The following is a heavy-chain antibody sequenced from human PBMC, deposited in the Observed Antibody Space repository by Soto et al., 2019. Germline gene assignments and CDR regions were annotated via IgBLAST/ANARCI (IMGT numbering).Heavy chain of an antibody. V-gene: IGHV4-30-2*01. D-gene: IGHD3-3*01. CDR2: IYHSGST. CDR1: GGSISSGGYS. Sequence: SETLSLTCTVSGGSISSGGYSWSWIRQPPGKGLEWIGYIYHSGSTYYNPSLKSRVTISVDRSKNQFSLKLSSVTAADTAVYNCARSITIFGVALDAFDIWGQGTMVTVSS. CDR3: ARSITIFGVALDAFDI. J-gene: IGHJ3*02.